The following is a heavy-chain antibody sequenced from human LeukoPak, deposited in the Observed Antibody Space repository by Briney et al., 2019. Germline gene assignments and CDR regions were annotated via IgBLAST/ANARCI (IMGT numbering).Heavy chain of an antibody. D-gene: IGHD1-1*01. Sequence: GESLKISCKGSGYSFTSYWIGWVRQMPGKGLEWMGIIYPGDSDTRYSPSFQGQVTISADKSISTAYLQWSSLKASDTAMYYCARARWNWNANPTFDYWGQGTLVTVSS. CDR1: GYSFTSYW. V-gene: IGHV5-51*01. CDR3: ARARWNWNANPTFDY. CDR2: IYPGDSDT. J-gene: IGHJ4*02.